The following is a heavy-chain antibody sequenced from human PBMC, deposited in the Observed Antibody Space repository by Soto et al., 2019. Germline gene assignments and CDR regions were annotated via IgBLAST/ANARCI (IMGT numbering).Heavy chain of an antibody. V-gene: IGHV3-30*03. CDR1: GFTFSSYG. CDR3: ARAVVGVPAAMKDYFDY. J-gene: IGHJ4*02. D-gene: IGHD2-2*01. Sequence: GGSLRLSCAASGFTFSSYGMHWVRQAPGKGLEWVAVISHDGSNKYYADSVKGRFTISRDNSKNTLYLQMNSLRAEDTAVYYCARAVVGVPAAMKDYFDYWGQGTLVTVSS. CDR2: ISHDGSNK.